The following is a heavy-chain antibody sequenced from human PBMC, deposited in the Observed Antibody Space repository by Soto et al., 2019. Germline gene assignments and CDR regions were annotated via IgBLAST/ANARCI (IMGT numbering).Heavy chain of an antibody. CDR1: GFTFSGSA. J-gene: IGHJ6*01. V-gene: IGHV3-73*01. CDR2: IRSKAKSYAT. Sequence: GSLRLSCAASGFTFSGSAMHWVRQASGKGLEWVGRIRSKAKSYATAYAASVKGRFTISRDDSQNTAYLQMNSLKIEDTAVYYCTRHLLGYRSDYYYGMDLWGQGT. D-gene: IGHD5-18*01. CDR3: TRHLLGYRSDYYYGMDL.